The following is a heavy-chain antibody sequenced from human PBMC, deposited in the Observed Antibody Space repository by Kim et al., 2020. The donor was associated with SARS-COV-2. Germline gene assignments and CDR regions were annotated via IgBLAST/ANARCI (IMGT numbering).Heavy chain of an antibody. J-gene: IGHJ2*01. V-gene: IGHV4-39*01. CDR2: IYYSGST. CDR1: GGSISSSSYY. CDR3: ARGRSQWLGLEYWYFDL. Sequence: SETLSLTCTVSGGSISSSSYYWGWIRQPPGKGLEWIGSIYYSGSTYYNPSLKSRVTISVDTSKNQFSLKLSSVTAADTAVYYCARGRSQWLGLEYWYFDLWGRGTLVT. D-gene: IGHD6-19*01.